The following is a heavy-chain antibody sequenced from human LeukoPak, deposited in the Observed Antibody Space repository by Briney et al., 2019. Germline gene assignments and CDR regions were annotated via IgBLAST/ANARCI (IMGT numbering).Heavy chain of an antibody. J-gene: IGHJ3*02. Sequence: SETLSLTCAVYGGSFSGYYWSWIRQPPGKGLEWIGEINHSGSTNYNPSLKSRVTISVDTSKNQFSLKLSSVTAADTAVYYCARVLARLLWFGVSTNAFDIWGQGTMVTVSS. CDR1: GGSFSGYY. CDR2: INHSGST. D-gene: IGHD3-10*01. CDR3: ARVLARLLWFGVSTNAFDI. V-gene: IGHV4-34*01.